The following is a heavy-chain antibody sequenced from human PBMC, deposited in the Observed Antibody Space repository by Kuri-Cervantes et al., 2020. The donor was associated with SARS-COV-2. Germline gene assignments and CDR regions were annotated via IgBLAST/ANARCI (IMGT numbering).Heavy chain of an antibody. J-gene: IGHJ3*02. V-gene: IGHV3-64*04. Sequence: GGSLRLSCSASGFTFSSYAMHWVRQAPGKGLEYVSAISSNGGSTYYADSVKGRFTISRDNSKNTLYLQMNSLRAEDTAVYYCATPMGVGALDAFDIWGQGTMVTVSS. D-gene: IGHD1-26*01. CDR2: ISSNGGST. CDR3: ATPMGVGALDAFDI. CDR1: GFTFSSYA.